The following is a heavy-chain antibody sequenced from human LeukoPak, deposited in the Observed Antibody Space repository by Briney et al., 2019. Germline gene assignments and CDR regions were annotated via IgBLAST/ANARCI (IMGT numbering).Heavy chain of an antibody. CDR2: INSDSGFT. J-gene: IGHJ5*02. D-gene: IGHD3-9*01. Sequence: GASVKVSFTSSGYTFTGYYMNWVRQAPGQGPEWMGWINSDSGFTKYAQKFQGRVAMTRDTSITTVYMDLTRLTSDDTAVYYCARNFDMQVFDPWGRGTLVTVSS. V-gene: IGHV1-2*02. CDR3: ARNFDMQVFDP. CDR1: GYTFTGYY.